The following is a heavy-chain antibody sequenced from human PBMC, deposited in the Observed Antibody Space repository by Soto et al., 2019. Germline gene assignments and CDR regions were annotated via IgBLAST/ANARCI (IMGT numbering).Heavy chain of an antibody. D-gene: IGHD3-10*01. CDR1: GFTFSSYA. CDR3: AKGVRLTVRGQYYFDY. J-gene: IGHJ4*02. CDR2: ISGSGGST. Sequence: GGSLRLSCAASGFTFSSYAMSWVRQAPGKGLEWVSAISGSGGSTYYADSVKGRFTISRDNSKNTLYLQMNSLRAEDTAVYYCAKGVRLTVRGQYYFDYWGQGTLVTVSS. V-gene: IGHV3-23*01.